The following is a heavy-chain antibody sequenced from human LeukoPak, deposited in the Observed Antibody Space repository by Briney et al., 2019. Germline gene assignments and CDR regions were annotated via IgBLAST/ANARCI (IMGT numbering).Heavy chain of an antibody. CDR1: GGTFSSYA. Sequence: GASVKVSCKASGGTFSSYAISWVRQAPEQGLEWMGGIIPIFGTANYAQKFQGRVTITTDESTSTAYMGLSSLRSEDTAVYYCAREGVVAAHDNWFDPWGQGTLVTVSS. J-gene: IGHJ5*02. V-gene: IGHV1-69*05. D-gene: IGHD2-15*01. CDR3: AREGVVAAHDNWFDP. CDR2: IIPIFGTA.